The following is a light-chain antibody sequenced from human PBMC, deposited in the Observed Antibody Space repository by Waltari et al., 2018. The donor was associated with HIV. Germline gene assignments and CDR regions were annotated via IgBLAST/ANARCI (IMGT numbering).Light chain of an antibody. Sequence: EFVLTQSPGTLSLSPGERATLSCWASQSVSSSYLAWYQQKLGQGPRLLIYATSSRATGVPDRFSGSGSGTDFTLTISRLEPEDFAVYYCQHYGGSVTFGQGTKLEIK. J-gene: IGKJ2*01. CDR2: ATS. CDR3: QHYGGSVT. CDR1: QSVSSSY. V-gene: IGKV3-20*01.